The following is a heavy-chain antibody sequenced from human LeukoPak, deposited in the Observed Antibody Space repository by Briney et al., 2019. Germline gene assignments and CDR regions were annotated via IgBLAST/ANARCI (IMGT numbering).Heavy chain of an antibody. CDR3: AKDSRDYDDSYYMDV. CDR1: GFTFSNYG. Sequence: GGSLRLSCVASGFTFSNYGMHWVRQAPGKGLEWVAVISYDGDNKYYADSVKGRFTISRDNSKNTLYLQMNSLRAEDTAVYYCAKDSRDYDDSYYMDVWGKGTTFTVSS. J-gene: IGHJ6*03. V-gene: IGHV3-30*18. D-gene: IGHD4-17*01. CDR2: ISYDGDNK.